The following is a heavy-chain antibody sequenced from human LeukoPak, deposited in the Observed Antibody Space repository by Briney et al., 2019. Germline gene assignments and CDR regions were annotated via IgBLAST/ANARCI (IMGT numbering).Heavy chain of an antibody. CDR1: GGSISSVGYY. CDR2: IYYSGST. CDR3: ARDRQQLVLDY. V-gene: IGHV4-31*03. Sequence: SETLSLTCTVSGGSISSVGYYWSWIRQHRGKGLEWIEYIYYSGSTYYNPSLKSRVTISVDTSKNQFSLKLGSVTAADTAVYYCARDRQQLVLDYWGQGTLVTVSS. D-gene: IGHD6-13*01. J-gene: IGHJ4*02.